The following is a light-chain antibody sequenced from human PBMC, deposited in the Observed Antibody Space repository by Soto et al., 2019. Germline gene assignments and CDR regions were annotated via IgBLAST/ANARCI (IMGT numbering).Light chain of an antibody. CDR1: QDIGVW. CDR2: QTS. Sequence: DIPMTQSPSTLSASVGDRVIITCRASQDIGVWLAWYQQKPGKAPTLLIYQTSTLESGVPSRFSGSRSGTEFTLTISCLQPDDFATYYCQQYSSYSVFTFGPGTKVDIK. V-gene: IGKV1-5*03. CDR3: QQYSSYSVFT. J-gene: IGKJ3*01.